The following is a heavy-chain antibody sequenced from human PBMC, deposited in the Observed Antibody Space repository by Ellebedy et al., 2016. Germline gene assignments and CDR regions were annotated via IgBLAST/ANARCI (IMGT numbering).Heavy chain of an antibody. V-gene: IGHV3-73*01. CDR1: GFTFSGSA. J-gene: IGHJ4*02. D-gene: IGHD2-2*01. Sequence: GGSLRLSXAASGFTFSGSAMHWVRQASGKGLEWVGRIRSKANSYATAYAASVKGRFTISRDDSKNTAYLQMNSLKTEDTAVYYCTTGFINVVVPAASTVTTLPMDYWGQGTLVTVSS. CDR2: IRSKANSYAT. CDR3: TTGFINVVVPAASTVTTLPMDY.